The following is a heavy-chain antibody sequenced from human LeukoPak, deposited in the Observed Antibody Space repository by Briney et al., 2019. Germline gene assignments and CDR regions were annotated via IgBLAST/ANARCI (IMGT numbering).Heavy chain of an antibody. J-gene: IGHJ4*02. CDR2: INPNSGGT. CDR1: GYTFTGYY. CDR3: ARHLYDQGVADPFDY. Sequence: ASVKVSCKASGYTFTGYYMHWVRQAPGQGLEWMGRINPNSGGTNYAQKFQGRVTMTRDTSISTAYMELSRLRSDDTAVYYCARHLYDQGVADPFDYWGQGTLVTVSS. V-gene: IGHV1-2*06. D-gene: IGHD3-10*02.